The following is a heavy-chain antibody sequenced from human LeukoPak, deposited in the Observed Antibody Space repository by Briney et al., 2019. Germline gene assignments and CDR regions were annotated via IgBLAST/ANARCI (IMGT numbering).Heavy chain of an antibody. CDR3: ANIRTDYYYYYYMDV. CDR1: GGSISSSSYY. CDR2: IYYSGST. Sequence: PSETLSLTCTVSGGSISSSSYYWGWIRQPPGKGLEWIGSIYYSGSTYYNPSLKSRVTISVDTSKNQFSLKLSSVTAADTAVYYCANIRTDYYYYYYMDVWGKGTTVTVSS. D-gene: IGHD1-14*01. J-gene: IGHJ6*03. V-gene: IGHV4-39*01.